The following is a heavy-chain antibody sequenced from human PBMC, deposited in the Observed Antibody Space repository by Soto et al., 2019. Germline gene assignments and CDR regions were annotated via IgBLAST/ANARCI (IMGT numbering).Heavy chain of an antibody. CDR1: GFTFSSYS. CDR2: ISSSSSTI. V-gene: IGHV3-48*02. D-gene: IGHD2-2*01. Sequence: GESLKISCAASGFTFSSYSMNWVRQAPGKGLEWVSYISSSSSTIYYADSVKGRFTISRDNAKNSLYLQMNSLRDEDTAVYYCARGEGGPIVVVPAAFSMDVWGQGTTVTVSS. CDR3: ARGEGGPIVVVPAAFSMDV. J-gene: IGHJ6*02.